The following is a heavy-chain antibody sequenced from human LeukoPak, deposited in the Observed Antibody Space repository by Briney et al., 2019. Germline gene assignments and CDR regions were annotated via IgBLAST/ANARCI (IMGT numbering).Heavy chain of an antibody. V-gene: IGHV3-7*04. CDR3: ARDRCSSTSCFIDY. Sequence: GGSLRLSCAASGFTFTTNAMSWVRQAPGKGLEWVANIKQDGSEKYYVDSVKGRFTISRDNAKNSLYLQMNSLRAEDRAVYYCARDRCSSTSCFIDYWGQGTLVTVSS. J-gene: IGHJ4*02. CDR1: GFTFTTNA. D-gene: IGHD2-2*01. CDR2: IKQDGSEK.